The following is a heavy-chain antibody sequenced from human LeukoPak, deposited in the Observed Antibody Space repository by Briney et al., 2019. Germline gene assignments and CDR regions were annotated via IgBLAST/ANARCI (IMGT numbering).Heavy chain of an antibody. D-gene: IGHD6-19*01. CDR3: ARYIAVAGNWFDP. J-gene: IGHJ5*02. Sequence: SETLSLTCAVYGGSFSGYYWSWIRQPPGKGLEWIGEINHSGSTNYNPSLKSRVTISVDTSKNQFSLKLSSVTAADTAVYYCARYIAVAGNWFDPWGQGTLVTVSS. V-gene: IGHV4-34*01. CDR1: GGSFSGYY. CDR2: INHSGST.